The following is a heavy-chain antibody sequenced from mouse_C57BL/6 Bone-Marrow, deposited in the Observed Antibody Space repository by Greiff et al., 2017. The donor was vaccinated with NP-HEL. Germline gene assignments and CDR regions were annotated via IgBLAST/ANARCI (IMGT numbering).Heavy chain of an antibody. D-gene: IGHD1-1*01. V-gene: IGHV7-1*01. CDR1: GFTFSDFY. CDR3: ARDLYGSSYDWYFDV. J-gene: IGHJ1*03. CDR2: SRNKANDYTT. Sequence: EVNVVESGGGLVQSGRSLRLSCATSGFTFSDFYMEWVRQAPGKGLEWIAASRNKANDYTTEYSASVKGRFIVSRDTSQSILYRQMNALRAEDTAIYYCARDLYGSSYDWYFDVWGTGTTVTVSS.